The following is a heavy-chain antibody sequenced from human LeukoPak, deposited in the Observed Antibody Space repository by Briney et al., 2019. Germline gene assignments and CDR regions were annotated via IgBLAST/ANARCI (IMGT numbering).Heavy chain of an antibody. CDR2: INPNSGGT. Sequence: ASVTVSCKASGYTFTGNYMHWVRQAPGQGLEWMGWINPNSGGTNYAQKFQGRVTMTRDTSISTAYMELNRLGSDDTAVYYCARRYSYAYGYLDYWGQGTLVTVSS. CDR1: GYTFTGNY. D-gene: IGHD5-18*01. J-gene: IGHJ4*02. V-gene: IGHV1-2*02. CDR3: ARRYSYAYGYLDY.